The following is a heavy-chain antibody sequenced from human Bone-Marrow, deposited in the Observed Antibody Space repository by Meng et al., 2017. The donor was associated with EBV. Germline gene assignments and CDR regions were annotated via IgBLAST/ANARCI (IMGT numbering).Heavy chain of an antibody. CDR1: DASIHSGGYY. J-gene: IGHJ4*02. CDR3: ARAGRGYGDFEYYFDY. Sequence: VEPEEAGPGLVTTSHTLSLSCGVSDASIHSGGYYWSWIRQPPGKGLEWIGYIYYSSSTYYTPSLKTRLTISLDTSKSQFSLKLYSVTAADTAMYYCARAGRGYGDFEYYFDYWGQGTLVTVSS. D-gene: IGHD4-17*01. CDR2: IYYSSST. V-gene: IGHV4-30-4*01.